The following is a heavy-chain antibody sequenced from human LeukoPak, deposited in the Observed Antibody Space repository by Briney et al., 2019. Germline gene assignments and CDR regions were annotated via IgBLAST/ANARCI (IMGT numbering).Heavy chain of an antibody. CDR2: INAGNGNT. D-gene: IGHD3-16*01. CDR3: ALQRVGELCFDY. Sequence: ASVKVSCKASGYTFTSYAMHWVRQAPGQRLEWMGWINAGNGNTQYSQKFQGRVTITRDTSASTAYMELSSLRSEDTAVYYCALQRVGELCFDYWGQGTLVTVSS. J-gene: IGHJ4*02. V-gene: IGHV1-3*01. CDR1: GYTFTSYA.